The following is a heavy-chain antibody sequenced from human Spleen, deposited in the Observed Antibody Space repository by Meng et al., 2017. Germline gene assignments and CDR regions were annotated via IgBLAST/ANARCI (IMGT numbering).Heavy chain of an antibody. V-gene: IGHV5-51*01. D-gene: IGHD2-15*01. CDR1: GYSFTTNW. CDR3: ARRINGYYYDMDV. Sequence: GESLKISCKGSGYSFTTNWIGWVRQMPGKGLEWMGIIYPDDSDTIYSPSFQGQVSISVDKSTSTAYLQWSSLKASDTAMYYCARRINGYYYDMDVWGQGTTVTVSS. J-gene: IGHJ6*02. CDR2: IYPDDSDT.